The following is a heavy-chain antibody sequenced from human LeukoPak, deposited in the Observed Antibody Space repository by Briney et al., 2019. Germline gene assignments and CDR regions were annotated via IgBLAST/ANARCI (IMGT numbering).Heavy chain of an antibody. CDR2: MNPNSGNT. CDR1: GYTFTSYG. V-gene: IGHV1-8*01. D-gene: IGHD3-3*01. CDR3: ARCRAYDFWSGYNYYYYMDV. J-gene: IGHJ6*03. Sequence: ASVKVSCKASGYTFTSYGINWVRQATGQGLEWMGWMNPNSGNTGYAQKFQGRVTMTRNTSISTAYMELSSLRSEDTAVYYCARCRAYDFWSGYNYYYYMDVWGKGTTVTVSS.